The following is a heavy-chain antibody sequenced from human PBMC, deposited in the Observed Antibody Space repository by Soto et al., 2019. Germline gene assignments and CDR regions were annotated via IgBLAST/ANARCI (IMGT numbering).Heavy chain of an antibody. CDR2: IYYSGST. J-gene: IGHJ5*02. V-gene: IGHV4-31*03. Sequence: SETLSLTCTVSGGCICSNRYYWSWIRQHPGKGLEWIGYIYYSGSTYYNPSLKSRVTISVDTSKNQFSLKLSSVTAADTAVYYCARDTGRVVVAPWGQGTLVTVSS. CDR3: ARDTGRVVVAP. CDR1: GGCICSNRYY. D-gene: IGHD3-22*01.